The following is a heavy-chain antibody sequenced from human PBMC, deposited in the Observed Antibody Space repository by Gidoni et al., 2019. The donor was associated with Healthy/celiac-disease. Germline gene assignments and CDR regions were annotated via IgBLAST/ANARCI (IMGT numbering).Heavy chain of an antibody. Sequence: EVQLVESGGGLVQPGGSLRLSCAASGFPFSSYNMNWVRQAPGKGLEWVSYISSSSSTIYYAASVKGRFTISIDNSKNSLYLQMNSLRAEDTAVYYCARDMTYYDILCLASLDYWGQGTLVTVSS. CDR2: ISSSSSTI. CDR1: GFPFSSYN. J-gene: IGHJ4*02. D-gene: IGHD3-9*01. V-gene: IGHV3-48*04. CDR3: ARDMTYYDILCLASLDY.